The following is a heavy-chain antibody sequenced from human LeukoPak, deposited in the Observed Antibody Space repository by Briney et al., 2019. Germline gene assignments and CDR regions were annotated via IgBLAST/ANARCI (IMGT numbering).Heavy chain of an antibody. Sequence: ASVKVSCKASGYTLTSYYMHWVRQAPGQGLEWMGIINPSGGSTSYAQKFQGRVTMTRDMSTSTVYMELSSLRSEDTSVYYCARDLAAGPQNFDYWGQGTLVTVSS. CDR3: ARDLAAGPQNFDY. CDR1: GYTLTSYY. D-gene: IGHD6-6*01. J-gene: IGHJ4*02. CDR2: INPSGGST. V-gene: IGHV1-46*01.